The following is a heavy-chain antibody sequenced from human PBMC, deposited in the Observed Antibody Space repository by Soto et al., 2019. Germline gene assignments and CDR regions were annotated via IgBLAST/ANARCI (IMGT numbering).Heavy chain of an antibody. CDR2: ISAYNGNI. D-gene: IGHD3-16*01. CDR3: TRGPTSSEMLVELRGDD. J-gene: IGHJ4*02. Sequence: GXAVQDSCSASGYTLCYYGIRLVRQAPGQGLECMGWISAYNGNINYAQRFRNRVAMTIDTSAHTAYLELRSLRSDDTAVFYCTRGPTSSEMLVELRGDDWGQGTQVTFSS. V-gene: IGHV1-18*04. CDR1: GYTLCYYG.